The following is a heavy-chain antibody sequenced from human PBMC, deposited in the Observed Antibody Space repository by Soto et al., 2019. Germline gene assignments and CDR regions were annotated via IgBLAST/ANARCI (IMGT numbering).Heavy chain of an antibody. J-gene: IGHJ4*02. CDR1: GFTFSSYA. CDR3: AKWAYSSSPGVAATDY. D-gene: IGHD6-6*01. Sequence: GGSLRLSCAASGFTFSSYAMSWVRQAPGMGLEWVSAISGSGGSTYYADSVKGRFTISRDNSKNTLYLQMNSLRAEDTAVYYCAKWAYSSSPGVAATDYWGQGTLVTVSS. V-gene: IGHV3-23*01. CDR2: ISGSGGST.